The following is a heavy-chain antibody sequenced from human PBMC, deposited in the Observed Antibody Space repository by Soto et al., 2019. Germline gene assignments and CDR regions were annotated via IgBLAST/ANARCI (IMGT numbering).Heavy chain of an antibody. Sequence: GGSLRLSCAASGFTFSSYAMSWVRQAPGKGLEWVSAISGSGGSTYYADSVKGRFTISRDNSKNTLYLQMNSLRAEDTAVYYCAXQGYCSGGSCYVAPIDYWGQGTLVTVSS. CDR3: AXQGYCSGGSCYVAPIDY. D-gene: IGHD2-15*01. CDR2: ISGSGGST. V-gene: IGHV3-23*01. J-gene: IGHJ4*02. CDR1: GFTFSSYA.